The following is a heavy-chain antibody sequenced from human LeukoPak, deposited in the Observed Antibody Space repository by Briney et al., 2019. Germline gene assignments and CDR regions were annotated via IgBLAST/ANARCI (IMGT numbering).Heavy chain of an antibody. D-gene: IGHD3-22*01. V-gene: IGHV3-7*01. J-gene: IGHJ4*02. CDR1: GFTFSTYA. CDR2: IKQDGSEK. CDR3: ARDHYYDSSGYSTPFDY. Sequence: PGGSLRLPCAASGFTFSTYAMSWVRQAPGKGLEWVANIKQDGSEKYYVDSVKGRFTISRDNAKNSLYLQMNSLRAEDTAVYYCARDHYYDSSGYSTPFDYWGQGTLVTVSS.